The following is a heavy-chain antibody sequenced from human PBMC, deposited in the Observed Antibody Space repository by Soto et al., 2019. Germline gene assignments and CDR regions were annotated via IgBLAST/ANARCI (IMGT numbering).Heavy chain of an antibody. CDR1: GGSISSGDYY. CDR2: IYYSGST. CDR3: GSSPDYYYGMDV. J-gene: IGHJ6*02. V-gene: IGHV4-30-4*01. Sequence: QVQLQESGPGLVKPSQTLSLTCTVSGGSISSGDYYWSWIRQPPGKGLEWIGYIYYSGSTYYNPSLKSRVNISVDTAKNQFSLKLSSVTAADTAVYYCGSSPDYYYGMDVWGQGTTVTVSS. D-gene: IGHD6-13*01.